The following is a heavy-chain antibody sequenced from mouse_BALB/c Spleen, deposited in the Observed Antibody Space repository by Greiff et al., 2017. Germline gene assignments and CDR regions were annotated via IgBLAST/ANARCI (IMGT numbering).Heavy chain of an antibody. CDR1: GFSLTSYG. J-gene: IGHJ2*01. CDR2: IWAGGST. V-gene: IGHV2-9*02. CDR3: ARGGSLLWYPYFDY. D-gene: IGHD2-1*01. Sequence: QVQLKESGPGLVAPSQSLSITCTVSGFSLTSYGVHWVRQPPGKGLEWLGVIWAGGSTNYNSALMSRLSISKDNSKSQVFLKMNSLQTDDTAMYYCARGGSLLWYPYFDYWGQGTTLTVSS.